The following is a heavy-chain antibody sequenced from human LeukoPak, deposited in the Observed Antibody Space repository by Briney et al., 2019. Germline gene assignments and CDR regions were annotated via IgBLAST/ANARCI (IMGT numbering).Heavy chain of an antibody. V-gene: IGHV3-53*01. CDR3: ARDSGSSSPYFQH. CDR1: GFTVSSNY. CDR2: IYSGGST. D-gene: IGHD6-6*01. J-gene: IGHJ1*01. Sequence: GGSLRLSCAASGFTVSSNYMSWVRQAPGKGLEWVSVIYSGGSTYYADSVKGRFTISRDNSKNTLYLLMNSLRAEDTAVYYCARDSGSSSPYFQHWGQGTLVTVSS.